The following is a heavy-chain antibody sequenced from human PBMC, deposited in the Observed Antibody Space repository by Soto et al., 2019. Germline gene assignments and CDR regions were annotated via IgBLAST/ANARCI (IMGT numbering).Heavy chain of an antibody. J-gene: IGHJ4*02. CDR3: VGGKYDFDC. CDR2: ISYDGSDK. D-gene: IGHD2-2*01. CDR1: GFPFTSYG. V-gene: IGHV3-30*03. Sequence: QVQLVESGGGVVQPGRSLRLSCAASGFPFTSYGMQWVREGPDKGLEWVAIISYDGSDKYYADSVKGRFTISRDNSKNYLYLQMNSLRPGDTALYYCVGGKYDFDCRGQVTLVIVSS.